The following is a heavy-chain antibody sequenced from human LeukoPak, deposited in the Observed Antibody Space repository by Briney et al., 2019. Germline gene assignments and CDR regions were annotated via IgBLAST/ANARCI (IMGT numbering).Heavy chain of an antibody. CDR3: ARVGIVVVVAAADY. V-gene: IGHV4-39*07. CDR2: IFYSGGT. D-gene: IGHD2-15*01. CDR1: GGSINTPNYY. Sequence: SETLPLTCTVSGGSINTPNYYWGWIRQTPGKGLEWIGNIFYSGGTYYSPSLTSRVTISLDTSRNQFSLKLNSVTAADTAVYYCARVGIVVVVAAADYWGQGTLVTVSS. J-gene: IGHJ4*02.